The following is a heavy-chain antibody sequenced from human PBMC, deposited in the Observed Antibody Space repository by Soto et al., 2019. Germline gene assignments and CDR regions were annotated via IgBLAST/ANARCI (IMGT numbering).Heavy chain of an antibody. D-gene: IGHD4-17*01. CDR1: GISFTTYA. V-gene: IGHV3-23*01. Sequence: GGSLSLSGASSGISFTTYAMTWVRQAPGKGLEWVSTVAGNVSNRHYADFVKGRFTISRDNSKNTLSLQMNSLRAEDAAVYYCAGDYLRLNSLNGNYYSYGMDVWGQGTAVTVSS. CDR2: VAGNVSNR. CDR3: AGDYLRLNSLNGNYYSYGMDV. J-gene: IGHJ6*02.